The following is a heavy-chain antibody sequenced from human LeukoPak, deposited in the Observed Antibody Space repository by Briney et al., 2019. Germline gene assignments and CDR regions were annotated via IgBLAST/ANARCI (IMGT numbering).Heavy chain of an antibody. D-gene: IGHD2-8*01. CDR1: GFTVSGSW. V-gene: IGHV3-74*01. CDR2: INNDGSST. Sequence: GGSLRLSCAASGFTVSGSWIHWVRQAPGKGLMWVSLINNDGSSTTYADSVKGRFTISRDNAKNTLYLQMNSLRVDDTAMYYCARAGPNWRIDYWGQGTLVTVSS. J-gene: IGHJ4*02. CDR3: ARAGPNWRIDY.